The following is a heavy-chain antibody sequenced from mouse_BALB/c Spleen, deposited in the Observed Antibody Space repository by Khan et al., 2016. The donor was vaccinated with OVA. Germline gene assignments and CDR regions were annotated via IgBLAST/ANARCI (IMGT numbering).Heavy chain of an antibody. V-gene: IGHV5-6*01. CDR3: ASHLTGSFAY. CDR2: INRDGYYT. J-gene: IGHJ3*01. CDR1: GFTFSTSG. Sequence: EVELVESGGDLVKPGGSLRLSCAASGFTFSTSGMSWVRQCPDKRLEWVATINRDGYYTYYPATVKGRFTIPRNNAENTLYLQMSSLKSEDTAIYYCASHLTGSFAYGGQGTLVTVST. D-gene: IGHD4-1*01.